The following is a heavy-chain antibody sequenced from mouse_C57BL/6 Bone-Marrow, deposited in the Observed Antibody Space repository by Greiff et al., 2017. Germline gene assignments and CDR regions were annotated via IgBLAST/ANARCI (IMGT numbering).Heavy chain of an antibody. CDR3: ARDGGSGLRRGYYAMDY. J-gene: IGHJ4*01. CDR2: TFYSGIT. D-gene: IGHD2-4*01. V-gene: IGHV3-3*01. CDR1: GFSINSDCY. Sequence: EVQLQESGPSLVRPSQTLSLTCTVTGFSINSDCYWIWIRQFPGNKLEYIGYTFYSGITYYNPSLESRTYITRDTSKNQFSLKLSSVTTEDTATYYCARDGGSGLRRGYYAMDYWGQGTSVTVSS.